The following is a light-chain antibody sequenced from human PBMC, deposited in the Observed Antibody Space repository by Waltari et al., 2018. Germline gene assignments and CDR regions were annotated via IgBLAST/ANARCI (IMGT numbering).Light chain of an antibody. CDR3: MQSLQALWT. CDR1: QSLLLRNGNYY. V-gene: IGKV2-28*01. CDR2: LGS. Sequence: IVVTQSPLSLPVTPGEAASISCRSSQSLLLRNGNYYLDWYLQMPGQSPQLLIYLGSNRASGVPDRFGGSVSSTDFTLRISRVEAEDVGVYYCMQSLQALWTFGPGTKLEI. J-gene: IGKJ1*01.